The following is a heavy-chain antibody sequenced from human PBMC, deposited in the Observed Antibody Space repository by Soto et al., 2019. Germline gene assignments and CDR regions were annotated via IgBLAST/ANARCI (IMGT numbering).Heavy chain of an antibody. Sequence: SETLSLTCTVSGGSVSSSSYSWGWIRQPPGKGLEWIGTIYSSENTYYNPSPMSRVTISVDTSKNQFSLKLSSVTAADTAVYYCARLNGYCISTNCHGYYGMDVWGQGTTVTVS. J-gene: IGHJ6*02. D-gene: IGHD2-2*01. CDR2: IYSSENT. CDR1: GGSVSSSSYS. V-gene: IGHV4-39*01. CDR3: ARLNGYCISTNCHGYYGMDV.